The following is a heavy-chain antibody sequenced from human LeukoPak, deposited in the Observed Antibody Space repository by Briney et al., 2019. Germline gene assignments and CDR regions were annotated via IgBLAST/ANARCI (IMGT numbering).Heavy chain of an antibody. V-gene: IGHV3-30*02. CDR2: IRYDGSNK. CDR1: GFTFSSYG. CDR3: AKETRYFDWLNPYYYYYMGV. D-gene: IGHD3-9*01. Sequence: GGSLRLSCAASGFTFSSYGMSWVRQAPGKGLEWVAFIRYDGSNKYYADSVKGRFTISRDNSKNTLYLQMNSLRAEDTAVYYCAKETRYFDWLNPYYYYYMGVWGKGTTVTISS. J-gene: IGHJ6*03.